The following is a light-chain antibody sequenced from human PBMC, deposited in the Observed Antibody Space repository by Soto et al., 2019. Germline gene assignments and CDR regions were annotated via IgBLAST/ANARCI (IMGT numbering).Light chain of an antibody. V-gene: IGKV3-11*01. CDR1: QSVSGY. CDR2: EAS. CDR3: QQRSYWPWT. Sequence: EIVLTQSPATLSLSPGERATLSCRASQSVSGYLVWYQQKPGQAPRLLIYEASTRATGIPARFSGSGTGTDFTLTINSLEPEDFAVYFCQQRSYWPWTFGQGTKVDIK. J-gene: IGKJ1*01.